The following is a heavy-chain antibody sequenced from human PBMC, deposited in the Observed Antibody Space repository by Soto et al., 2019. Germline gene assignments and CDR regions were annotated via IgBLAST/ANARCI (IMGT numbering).Heavy chain of an antibody. D-gene: IGHD5-12*01. CDR3: ARGGPTIHPQFLFDP. J-gene: IGHJ5*02. V-gene: IGHV4-34*01. CDR2: INHSGST. Sequence: SETLSLTCAVYGGSFSGYYWSWIRQPPGKGLEWIGEINHSGSTNYNPSLKSRVTISVDTSKNQFSLKLSSVTAADTAVYYCARGGPTIHPQFLFDPWGQGTLVTVSS. CDR1: GGSFSGYY.